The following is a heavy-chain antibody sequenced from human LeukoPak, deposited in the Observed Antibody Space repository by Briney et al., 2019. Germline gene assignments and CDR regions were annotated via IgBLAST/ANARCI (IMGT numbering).Heavy chain of an antibody. V-gene: IGHV4-38-2*02. CDR3: ARGVARSSKFHFSYYFDY. CDR2: IYHSGST. J-gene: IGHJ4*02. D-gene: IGHD6-6*01. CDR1: GYSISSGYY. Sequence: SETLSLTCTVSGYSISSGYYWGWIRQPPGKGLEWIGSIYHSGSTYHNPSLKSRVTISVDTSKNQFSLKLSSVTAADTAVYYCARGVARSSKFHFSYYFDYWGQGTLVTVSS.